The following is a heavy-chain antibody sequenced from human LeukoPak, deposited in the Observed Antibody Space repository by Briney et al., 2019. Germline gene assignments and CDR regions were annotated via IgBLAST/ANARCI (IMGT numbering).Heavy chain of an antibody. Sequence: GASVKVSCEASGYTFTGYYVHWVRQAPGQGPEWIGSINTNSGVTRYTRKFQGRVTLTRDTSISTAYMEIRRLRSDDTAVFYCAREGYAAPNRNFDIWGQGTLVTVSS. CDR1: GYTFTGYY. CDR3: AREGYAAPNRNFDI. V-gene: IGHV1-2*02. J-gene: IGHJ3*02. D-gene: IGHD2-15*01. CDR2: INTNSGVT.